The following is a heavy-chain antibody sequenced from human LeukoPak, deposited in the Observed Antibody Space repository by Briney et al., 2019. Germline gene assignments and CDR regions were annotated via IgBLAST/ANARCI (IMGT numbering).Heavy chain of an antibody. CDR2: ISASNGNT. J-gene: IGHJ4*02. Sequence: ASVKVSCKASGYTLTRYGISWVRQAPGQGLERMGWISASNGNTNYAHKLQGRVTMTSDTSTSTAYMELRSLRSDDTAVYYCARGYIPMVRGVITLDYWGQGTLVTVSS. V-gene: IGHV1-18*01. CDR1: GYTLTRYG. CDR3: ARGYIPMVRGVITLDY. D-gene: IGHD3-10*01.